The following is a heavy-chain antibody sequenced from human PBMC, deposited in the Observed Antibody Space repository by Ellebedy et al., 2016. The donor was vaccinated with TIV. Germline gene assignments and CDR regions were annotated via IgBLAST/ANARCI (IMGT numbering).Heavy chain of an antibody. Sequence: GESLKISXAASGFTFSRYWMHWVRQAPGKGLVWVSRINSDGSSTSYADSVKGRFTISRDNSKNTLYLQLNSLGDEDTAVYFCARGFATTVNSMDVWGQGTMVTVSS. V-gene: IGHV3-74*01. CDR2: INSDGSST. J-gene: IGHJ6*02. CDR1: GFTFSRYW. CDR3: ARGFATTVNSMDV. D-gene: IGHD4-17*01.